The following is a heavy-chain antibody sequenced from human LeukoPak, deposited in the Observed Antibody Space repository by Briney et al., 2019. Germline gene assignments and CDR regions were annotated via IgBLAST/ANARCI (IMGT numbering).Heavy chain of an antibody. CDR3: ARGGVYSTSAVDY. J-gene: IGHJ4*02. CDR2: INTDGSST. Sequence: GGSLRLSCAASGFTFSSYWMHWVRHAPGKGLLWVSRINTDGSSTTYADSVKGRFTISRDNAKNTLYLQMNSLRAEDTAVYYCARGGVYSTSAVDYWGQETLVTVSS. V-gene: IGHV3-74*01. CDR1: GFTFSSYW. D-gene: IGHD6-6*01.